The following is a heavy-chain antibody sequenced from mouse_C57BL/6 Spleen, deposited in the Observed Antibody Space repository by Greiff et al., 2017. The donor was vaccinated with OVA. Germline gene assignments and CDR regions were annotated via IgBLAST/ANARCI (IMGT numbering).Heavy chain of an antibody. J-gene: IGHJ1*03. V-gene: IGHV10-1*01. CDR3: VGEYYYGSSYGYFDV. CDR1: GFSFNTYA. CDR2: IRRKSNNYAT. Sequence: DVKLVESGGGLVQPKGSLKLSCAASGFSFNTYAMNWVRQATGKGLEWVARIRRKSNNYATYYDDSVKDRFTISRDDSESMLYLQMNNLKTEDTAMYYCVGEYYYGSSYGYFDVWGTGTTVTVSS. D-gene: IGHD1-1*01.